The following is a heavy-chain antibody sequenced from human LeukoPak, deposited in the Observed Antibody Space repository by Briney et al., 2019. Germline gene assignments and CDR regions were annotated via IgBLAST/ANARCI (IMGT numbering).Heavy chain of an antibody. CDR1: GFTFSSYG. J-gene: IGHJ4*02. CDR3: AKSELSKGSSSFLDY. V-gene: IGHV3-30*02. Sequence: GGSLRLSCAASGFTFSSYGMHWVRQAPGKGLEWVAFIRYDGSNKYYADSVKGRFTISRDNSKNTLYLQMNSLRAEDTAVYYCAKSELSKGSSSFLDYRGQGTLVTVSS. D-gene: IGHD6-13*01. CDR2: IRYDGSNK.